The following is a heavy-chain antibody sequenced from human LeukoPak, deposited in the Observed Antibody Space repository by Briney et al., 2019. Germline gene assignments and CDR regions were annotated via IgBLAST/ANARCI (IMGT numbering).Heavy chain of an antibody. V-gene: IGHV3-33*01. D-gene: IGHD6-13*01. CDR3: ARGIAAAGPSVDY. Sequence: GGSLRLSCAASGFTFSSYGMHWVRQAPGKGLEWVAVIWYDGSNKYYADSVKGRFTISRDNSKNTLYLQMNSLRAEDTAVYYCARGIAAAGPSVDYWGQGTLVTVSS. CDR2: IWYDGSNK. J-gene: IGHJ4*02. CDR1: GFTFSSYG.